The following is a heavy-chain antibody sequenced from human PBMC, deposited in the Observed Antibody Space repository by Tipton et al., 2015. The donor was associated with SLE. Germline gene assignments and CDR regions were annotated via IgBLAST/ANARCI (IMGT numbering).Heavy chain of an antibody. V-gene: IGHV4-61*02. CDR1: GGSISSGRYY. CDR2: IFASGIT. D-gene: IGHD3-16*01. Sequence: TLSLTCTVSGGSISSGRYYWSWIRQPAGKGPEWIGRIFASGITNYNPSLKSRVTISVDTSKNQFSLKLSSVTAADTAVYYCATGAHDGVYFDYWGQGTLVTVSS. J-gene: IGHJ4*02. CDR3: ATGAHDGVYFDY.